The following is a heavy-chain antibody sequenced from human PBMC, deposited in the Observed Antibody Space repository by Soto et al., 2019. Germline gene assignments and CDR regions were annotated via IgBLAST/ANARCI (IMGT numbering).Heavy chain of an antibody. CDR3: ARHNYGDYLVYFQH. CDR2: IYYSGST. D-gene: IGHD4-17*01. J-gene: IGHJ1*01. Sequence: SETLSLTCTVSGGSISSYYWSWIRQPPGKGLEWIGYIYYSGSTNYNPSLKSRVTISVDTSKNQFSLKLSSVTAADTAVYYCARHNYGDYLVYFQHWGQGTLVTVSS. CDR1: GGSISSYY. V-gene: IGHV4-59*08.